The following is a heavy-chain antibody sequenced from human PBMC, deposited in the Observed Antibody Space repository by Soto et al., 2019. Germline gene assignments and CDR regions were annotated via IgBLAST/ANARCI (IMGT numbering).Heavy chain of an antibody. V-gene: IGHV4-31*03. CDR2: IYYSGST. D-gene: IGHD4-17*01. J-gene: IGHJ5*02. Sequence: QVQLQESGPGLVKPSQTLSLTCTVSGGSISSGGYYWSWIRQHPGKGLEWIGYIYYSGSTYYNPSRESRVTISVDTSKNQFSLKLSSVTAADTAVYYCARGTVTTGGVCWFDPWGQGTLVTVSS. CDR3: ARGTVTTGGVCWFDP. CDR1: GGSISSGGYY.